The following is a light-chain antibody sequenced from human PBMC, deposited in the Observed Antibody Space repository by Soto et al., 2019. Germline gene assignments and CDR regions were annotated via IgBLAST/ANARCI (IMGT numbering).Light chain of an antibody. V-gene: IGKV2-28*01. Sequence: DIVMTQSPLSLPVTPGEPASISCRSSQSLLHTNGYNYLDWYLQKPGQSPQLLISLGSNRASGVPDRFSGSGSGTDFSLKISRGEAEDVGVYYCMQAVQTPRTFGQGTKVE. CDR3: MQAVQTPRT. CDR1: QSLLHTNGYNY. CDR2: LGS. J-gene: IGKJ1*01.